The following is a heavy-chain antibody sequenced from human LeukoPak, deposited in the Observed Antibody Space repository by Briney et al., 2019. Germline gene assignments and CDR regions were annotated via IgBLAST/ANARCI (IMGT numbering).Heavy chain of an antibody. D-gene: IGHD3-22*01. V-gene: IGHV3-23*01. J-gene: IGHJ4*02. CDR3: AKELRSTWLPLDY. Sequence: PGGSLRLSCAASGFTFSSYAMSWVRQAPGKGLQWVSSISGSGGSTYYADSVKGRFTISSDNSKNTLYLQMNSLRAEDTAVYYCAKELRSTWLPLDYWGQGTLVTVSS. CDR2: ISGSGGST. CDR1: GFTFSSYA.